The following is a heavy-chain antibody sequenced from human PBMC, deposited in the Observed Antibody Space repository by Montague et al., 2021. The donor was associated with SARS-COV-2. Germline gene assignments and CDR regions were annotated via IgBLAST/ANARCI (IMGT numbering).Heavy chain of an antibody. V-gene: IGHV6-1*01. D-gene: IGHD1-26*01. Sequence: CAISGDSVSSNSATWHWIRQSPSRGLEWLGRTHYRSRWSNDYAVSVRSRIIINPDTSMNQFSLQLSSVTPEDTAVYFCARERWAVGVSFDYWGQGTLVTVSS. CDR3: ARERWAVGVSFDY. CDR1: GDSVSSNSAT. J-gene: IGHJ4*02. CDR2: THYRSRWSN.